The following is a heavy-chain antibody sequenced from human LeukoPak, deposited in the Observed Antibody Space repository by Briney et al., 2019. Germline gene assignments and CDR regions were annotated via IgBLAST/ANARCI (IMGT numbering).Heavy chain of an antibody. CDR1: GFTFSSYA. CDR2: ISYDGSNK. V-gene: IGHV3-30-3*01. D-gene: IGHD6-19*01. CDR3: ARDPRSSGWYYFDY. J-gene: IGHJ4*02. Sequence: GGSLRLSCAASGFTFSSYAMHWVRQAPGKGLEWVAVISYDGSNKYYADSVKGRFTISRDNSKNTLYLQMNSLRAEDTAVYYRARDPRSSGWYYFDYWGQGTLVTVSS.